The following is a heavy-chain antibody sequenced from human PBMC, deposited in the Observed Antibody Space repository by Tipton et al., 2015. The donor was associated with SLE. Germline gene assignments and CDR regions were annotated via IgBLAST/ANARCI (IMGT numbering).Heavy chain of an antibody. J-gene: IGHJ4*02. V-gene: IGHV1-3*01. CDR3: ASTLIGFWSGYDY. Sequence: KFQGRVTITRDTSASTAYMELSSLRSEDTAVYYCASTLIGFWSGYDYWGQGTLVTVSS. D-gene: IGHD3-3*01.